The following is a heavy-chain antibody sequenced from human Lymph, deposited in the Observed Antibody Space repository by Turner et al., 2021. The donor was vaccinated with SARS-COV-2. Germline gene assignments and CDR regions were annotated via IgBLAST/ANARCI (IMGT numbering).Heavy chain of an antibody. CDR3: ARVLPYGDYFDF. Sequence: EVQLVKSGGGLIQPGGSLRLSCAASEFTVSSNYMSWVRQAPGKGLEWVSIIYSGGSTFYADSVKGRFTISRDNSKNTLYLQMNSLRADDTAVFYCARVLPYGDYFDFWGQGTLVTVSS. D-gene: IGHD4-17*01. CDR1: EFTVSSNY. CDR2: IYSGGST. J-gene: IGHJ4*01. V-gene: IGHV3-53*01.